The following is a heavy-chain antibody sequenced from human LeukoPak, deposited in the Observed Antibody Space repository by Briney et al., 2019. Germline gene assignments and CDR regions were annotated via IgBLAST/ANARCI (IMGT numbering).Heavy chain of an antibody. CDR2: ISYDGSNK. Sequence: GGSLRLSCAASGFTFSSYPMHWVRQAPGKGLEWVAIISYDGSNKYYADSVKGRFTISRDNSKNTLYLQMNSLRAEDTAVYYCVTIFGVVIMREFDYWGQGTLVTVSS. CDR1: GFTFSSYP. CDR3: VTIFGVVIMREFDY. J-gene: IGHJ4*02. V-gene: IGHV3-30-3*01. D-gene: IGHD3-3*01.